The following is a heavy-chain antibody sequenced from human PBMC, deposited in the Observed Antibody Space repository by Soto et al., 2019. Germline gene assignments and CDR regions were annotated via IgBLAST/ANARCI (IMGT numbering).Heavy chain of an antibody. CDR1: GFTFSSYA. V-gene: IGHV3-30-3*01. J-gene: IGHJ3*02. D-gene: IGHD6-19*01. CDR3: ARGPNRSPLQWLVRGVGAFDI. CDR2: ISYDGSNK. Sequence: QVQLVESGGGVVQPGRSLRLSCAASGFTFSSYAMHWVRQAPGKGLESVAVISYDGSNKYYADSVKGRFTISRDNSKNTLYLQKNSLRAEDTAVYYCARGPNRSPLQWLVRGVGAFDIWGQGTMVTVSS.